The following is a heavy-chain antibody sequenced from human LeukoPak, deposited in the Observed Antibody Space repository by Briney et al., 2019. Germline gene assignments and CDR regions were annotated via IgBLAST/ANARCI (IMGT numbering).Heavy chain of an antibody. Sequence: SETLSLTCSVSGDSITYFYWSWIRQAAGKGLEWIGRVSSSGSTDYNASLKSRVTMSVDTSKNQLSLKMISVTAADTAVYYCVREPSYHGSGTLYFDYWGQGTLVTVSS. CDR1: GDSITYFY. V-gene: IGHV4-4*07. CDR3: VREPSYHGSGTLYFDY. D-gene: IGHD3-10*01. J-gene: IGHJ4*02. CDR2: VSSSGST.